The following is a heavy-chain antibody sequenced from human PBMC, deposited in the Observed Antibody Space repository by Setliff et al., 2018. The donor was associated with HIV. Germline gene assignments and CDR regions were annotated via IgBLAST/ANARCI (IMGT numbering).Heavy chain of an antibody. CDR1: GFTFSTHW. Sequence: PGGSLRLSCAASGFTFSTHWMSWVRQAPGKGLEWVANIKQDGSEKYYVDSVKGRFTISRDNAKNSLYLQMNSLRAEDMALYYCVRDKWLVPDTFDIWGQGTMVTVSS. J-gene: IGHJ3*02. CDR3: VRDKWLVPDTFDI. D-gene: IGHD6-19*01. V-gene: IGHV3-7*03. CDR2: IKQDGSEK.